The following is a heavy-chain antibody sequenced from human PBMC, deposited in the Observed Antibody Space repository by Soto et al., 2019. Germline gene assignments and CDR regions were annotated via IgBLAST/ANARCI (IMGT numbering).Heavy chain of an antibody. CDR2: IYPGDSDT. D-gene: IGHD2-2*02. V-gene: IGHV5-51*01. CDR3: ARHCSSTSCYSDYYYGMDV. CDR1: GYSFTSYW. Sequence: GESLKISCKGSGYSFTSYWIGWVRQMPGKGLEWMGIIYPGDSDTRYSPSFQGQVTISADKSISTAYLQWSSLKASDTAMYYCARHCSSTSCYSDYYYGMDVWGQGTTVTVPS. J-gene: IGHJ6*02.